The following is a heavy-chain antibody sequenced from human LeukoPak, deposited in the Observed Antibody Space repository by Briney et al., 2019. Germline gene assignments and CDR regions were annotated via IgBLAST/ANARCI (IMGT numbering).Heavy chain of an antibody. CDR3: ARDQEAFDY. Sequence: ASVKVSFKASGYTFTSYYMHWVRQAPGQGLEWTGIINPSGGSTSYAQKFQGRVTVTRDTSTSTVHMELSGLRSEDTAVYYCARDQEAFDYWGQGTLVTVSS. J-gene: IGHJ4*02. V-gene: IGHV1-46*01. CDR1: GYTFTSYY. CDR2: INPSGGST.